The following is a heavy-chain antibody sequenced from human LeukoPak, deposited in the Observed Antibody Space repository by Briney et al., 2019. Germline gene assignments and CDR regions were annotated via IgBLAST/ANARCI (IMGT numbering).Heavy chain of an antibody. D-gene: IGHD6-19*01. V-gene: IGHV3-9*01. J-gene: IGHJ4*02. CDR1: GFTFDDYA. Sequence: GGSLRLSCAASGFTFDDYAMHWVRQAPGKGLEWVSGISWNSGGIGYADSVKGRFTISRDNAKNSLYLQMNSLRAEDTALYYCAKAHSSGWYDYFDYWGQGTLVTVSS. CDR2: ISWNSGGI. CDR3: AKAHSSGWYDYFDY.